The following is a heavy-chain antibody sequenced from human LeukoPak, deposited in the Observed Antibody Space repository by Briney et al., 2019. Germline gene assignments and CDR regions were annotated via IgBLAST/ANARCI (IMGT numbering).Heavy chain of an antibody. CDR2: IKQDGSEK. D-gene: IGHD2-8*01. CDR1: GITFSSYW. V-gene: IGHV3-7*01. CDR3: ARAGYCTNGVCYHAYYYYYGMDV. J-gene: IGHJ6*02. Sequence: PGGSLRLSCAASGITFSSYWMSWVRQAPGKGLEWVANIKQDGSEKYYVDSVKGRFTISRDNAKNSLYLQMNSLRAEDTAVYYCARAGYCTNGVCYHAYYYYYGMDVWGQGTTVTVSS.